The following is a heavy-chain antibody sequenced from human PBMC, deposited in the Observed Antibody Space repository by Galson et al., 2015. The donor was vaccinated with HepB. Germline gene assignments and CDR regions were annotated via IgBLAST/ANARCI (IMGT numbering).Heavy chain of an antibody. CDR1: TFIFSTYS. V-gene: IGHV3-48*04. CDR2: ISSSSTTI. Sequence: SLRLSCAASTFIFSTYSMNWVRQAPGKGLEWVSYISSSSTTIYDDDSVKGRFTISRNNAKNSLYLKMNSLRAEDTAVYYCVLLRGNDLKPLDYWGQGTLVTVSS. J-gene: IGHJ4*02. CDR3: VLLRGNDLKPLDY. D-gene: IGHD5-12*01.